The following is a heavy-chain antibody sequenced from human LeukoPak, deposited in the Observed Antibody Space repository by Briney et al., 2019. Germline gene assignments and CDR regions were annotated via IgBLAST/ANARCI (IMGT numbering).Heavy chain of an antibody. V-gene: IGHV1-8*03. J-gene: IGHJ3*02. CDR1: GHTFTSYD. CDR3: ARGQEYYYDSSGYDRSAFDI. Sequence: ASVKVSCKASGHTFTSYDINWVRQATGQGLEWMGWMNPNSGNTGYAQKFQGRVTITKNTSISTAYMELSSLRSEDTAVYYCARGQEYYYDSSGYDRSAFDIWGQGTMVTVSS. D-gene: IGHD3-22*01. CDR2: MNPNSGNT.